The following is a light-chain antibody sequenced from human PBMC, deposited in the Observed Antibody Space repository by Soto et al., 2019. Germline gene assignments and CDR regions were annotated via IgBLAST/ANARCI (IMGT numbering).Light chain of an antibody. Sequence: EIVMTQSPATLSVSAGERATFSGRASQSVRSNLAWYQQNPGQAPRLLIYGASTRATGIPARFSGSGSGTDFTLTISRLEPEDFAVYYCQQYGSSPPITFGQGTRLEV. CDR3: QQYGSSPPIT. J-gene: IGKJ5*01. CDR1: QSVRSN. V-gene: IGKV3-15*01. CDR2: GAS.